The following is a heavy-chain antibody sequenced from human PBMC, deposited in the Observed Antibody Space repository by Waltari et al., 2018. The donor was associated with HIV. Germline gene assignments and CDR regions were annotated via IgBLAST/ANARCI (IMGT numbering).Heavy chain of an antibody. J-gene: IGHJ4*02. CDR1: GFTFSSYD. Sequence: EVQLLESGGGLVQPGGSLRLSCAASGFTFSSYDMSWVRQAPGKGLEGVSVISVSGGSTYYADFVKGRFTISRDNSKNTLYLQMNSLRAEDTAVYYCAKEGIAGRPSVPDYWGQGTLVTVSS. CDR3: AKEGIAGRPSVPDY. V-gene: IGHV3-23*01. CDR2: ISVSGGST. D-gene: IGHD6-6*01.